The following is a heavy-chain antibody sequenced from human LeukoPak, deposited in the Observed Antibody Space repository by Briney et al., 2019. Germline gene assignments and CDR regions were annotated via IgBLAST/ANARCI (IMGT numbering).Heavy chain of an antibody. CDR2: ISGSGGTT. D-gene: IGHD3-10*01. J-gene: IGHJ4*02. V-gene: IGHV3-23*01. CDR3: AKDGRGSGSHYYFDY. Sequence: GGSLRLSCAASGFTFSSYAMTWVRQAPGKGLEWVSSISGSGGTTYYADSVKGRFTISRDNSKDTLYLQMNSLRAEDTAVYYCAKDGRGSGSHYYFDYWGQGTLVTVSP. CDR1: GFTFSSYA.